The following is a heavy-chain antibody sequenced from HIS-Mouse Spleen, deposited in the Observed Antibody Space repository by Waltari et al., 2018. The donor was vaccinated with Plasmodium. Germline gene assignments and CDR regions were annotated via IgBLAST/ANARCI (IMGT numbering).Heavy chain of an antibody. CDR3: ARDHITYGDYYFDY. V-gene: IGHV4-31*03. CDR2: IYYSGST. D-gene: IGHD4-17*01. CDR1: GGSISSGGYY. Sequence: QVQLQESGPGLVKPSQTLSLTCTVSGGSISSGGYYWSWLRPHPGKGLEWIGYIYYSGSTYYNPSLKSRVTISVDTSKNQFSLKLSSVTAADTAVYYCARDHITYGDYYFDYWGQGTLVTVSS. J-gene: IGHJ4*02.